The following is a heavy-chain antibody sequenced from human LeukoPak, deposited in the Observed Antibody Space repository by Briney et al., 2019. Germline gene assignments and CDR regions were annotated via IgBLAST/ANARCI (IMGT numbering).Heavy chain of an antibody. CDR3: AKQNTYYYDSSGYQSHYYFDY. Sequence: PGRSLRLSCVASGFTFDDYAMHWVRQAPGKGLEWVSGISWNSGSIGYADSVKGRFTISRDNAKNSLYLQMNSLRAEDTALYYCAKQNTYYYDSSGYQSHYYFDYWGQGTLVTVSS. CDR1: GFTFDDYA. J-gene: IGHJ4*02. V-gene: IGHV3-9*01. D-gene: IGHD3-22*01. CDR2: ISWNSGSI.